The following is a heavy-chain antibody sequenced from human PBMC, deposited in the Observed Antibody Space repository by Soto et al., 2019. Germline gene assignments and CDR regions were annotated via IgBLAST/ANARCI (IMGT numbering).Heavy chain of an antibody. CDR1: GYSFTSYW. J-gene: IGHJ4*02. D-gene: IGHD6-13*01. V-gene: IGHV5-51*01. CDR2: IYPGDSDT. Sequence: GESLKISCKGSGYSFTSYWIGWVRQMPGKGLEWMGIIYPGDSDTRYSPSFQGQGTISADNSISTAYLQWSSLKASDTAMYYCARQGAGIAAAGTRGSFDYWGQGTLVTVSS. CDR3: ARQGAGIAAAGTRGSFDY.